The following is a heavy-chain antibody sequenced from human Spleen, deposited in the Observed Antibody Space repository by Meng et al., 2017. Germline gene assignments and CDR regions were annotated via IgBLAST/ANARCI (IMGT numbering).Heavy chain of an antibody. Sequence: QVQLQQWGAGLLKPSETLSLTCTVPGGSISSSNYYWDWIRQPPGKGLEWIGAIYHSGSTSYNPSLQSRVTMFVDTSKNQFSLMLTSVTATDTAVYYCARRRGGSGRDCWGQGTLVTVSS. D-gene: IGHD3-10*01. J-gene: IGHJ4*02. CDR3: ARRRGGSGRDC. CDR2: IYHSGST. CDR1: GGSISSSNYY. V-gene: IGHV4-39*01.